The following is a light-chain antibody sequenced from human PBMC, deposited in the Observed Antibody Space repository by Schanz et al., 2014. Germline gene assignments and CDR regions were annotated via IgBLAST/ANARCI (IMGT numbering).Light chain of an antibody. V-gene: IGLV2-14*01. J-gene: IGLJ2*01. Sequence: QSALTQPASVSGSPGQSITISCTGTSSDVGGYNYVSWYQQHPGKAPKLMIYEVNKRPSGVPDRFSGSKSGNTASLTVSGLQAEDEADYYCSSYTTNSTVIFGGGTKLTVL. CDR2: EVN. CDR3: SSYTTNSTVI. CDR1: SSDVGGYNY.